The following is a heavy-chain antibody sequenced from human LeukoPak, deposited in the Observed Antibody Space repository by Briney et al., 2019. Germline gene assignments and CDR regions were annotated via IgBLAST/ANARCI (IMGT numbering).Heavy chain of an antibody. CDR3: ARALSGSSSSLDY. V-gene: IGHV1-2*02. J-gene: IGHJ4*02. D-gene: IGHD6-6*01. CDR1: GYTFTGYY. Sequence: ASVKVSCKASGYTFTGYYMHWVRQAPGQGLEWMGWINPNSGGTNYAQKFQGRVTMTRDTSISTAYMELSRLRSDDTAVYYCARALSGSSSSLDYWGQGTLVTVSS. CDR2: INPNSGGT.